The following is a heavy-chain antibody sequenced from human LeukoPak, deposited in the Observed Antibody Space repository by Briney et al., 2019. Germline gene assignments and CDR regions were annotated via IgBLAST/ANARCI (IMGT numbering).Heavy chain of an antibody. CDR3: SKSQDGYNYPTLVLGFFDP. CDR1: GFTFSSYS. V-gene: IGHV3-30*18. Sequence: PGGSLRLSCAASGFTFSSYSMHWVRQAPGKGLEWVAVISYDGSNKYYVDSVKGRFTISRDNSKNTLYLQMNTLRAEDTAVYYCSKSQDGYNYPTLVLGFFDPWGQGALITVSS. D-gene: IGHD5-24*01. CDR2: ISYDGSNK. J-gene: IGHJ5*02.